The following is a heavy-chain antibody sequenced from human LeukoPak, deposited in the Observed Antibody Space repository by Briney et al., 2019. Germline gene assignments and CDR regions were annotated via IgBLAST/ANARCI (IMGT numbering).Heavy chain of an antibody. V-gene: IGHV4-34*01. CDR3: ASVGDSSGPRDYYGMDV. CDR1: GFTFSSYS. CDR2: INHSGST. J-gene: IGHJ6*02. Sequence: GSLRLSCAASGFTFSSYSMTWVRQPPGKGLEWIGEINHSGSTNYNPSLKSRVTISVDTSKNQFSLKLSSVTAADTAEYYCASVGDSSGPRDYYGMDVWGQGTTVTVSS. D-gene: IGHD3-22*01.